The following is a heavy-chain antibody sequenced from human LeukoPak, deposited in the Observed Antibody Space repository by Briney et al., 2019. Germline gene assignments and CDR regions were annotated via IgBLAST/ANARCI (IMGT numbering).Heavy chain of an antibody. J-gene: IGHJ4*02. CDR1: GFTFSNYA. CDR2: ISGSGDTT. Sequence: PGGSLRLSCAASGFTFSNYAFSWVRQTPGKGLEWVSAISGSGDTTYFADSVKGRFTISRDNSKNTLYLQMNTLRADDTALYHCAKDSGVDPGALFDYWGRGTPVTVSS. V-gene: IGHV3-23*01. CDR3: AKDSGVDPGALFDY. D-gene: IGHD5-18*01.